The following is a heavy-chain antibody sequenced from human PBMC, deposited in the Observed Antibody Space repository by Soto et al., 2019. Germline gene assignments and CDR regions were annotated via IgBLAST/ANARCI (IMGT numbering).Heavy chain of an antibody. V-gene: IGHV4-39*01. D-gene: IGHD3-22*01. J-gene: IGHJ4*02. CDR1: GASISSSSYY. Sequence: SETLSLTCTVSGASISSSSYYWGWIRQPPGKGLEWIGSVYYSGRTYDNTSLKSRITLSVDRSKSKFSLKLTSVTAADTAVYYCARLLYDSRGYYYFEHWGQGTLVT. CDR3: ARLLYDSRGYYYFEH. CDR2: VYYSGRT.